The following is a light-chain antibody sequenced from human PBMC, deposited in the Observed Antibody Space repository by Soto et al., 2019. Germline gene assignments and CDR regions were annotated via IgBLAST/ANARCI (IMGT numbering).Light chain of an antibody. J-gene: IGLJ2*01. CDR2: GNN. CDR3: QSYDSSLSAL. V-gene: IGLV1-40*01. CDR1: SSNIGAGYD. Sequence: SVLTQPPSVSGAPGQRVTISCTGSSSNIGAGYDVHWYQQLPGTAPKLLIYGNNNRPSGVPDRFSGSKSGTSASLAITGLQAEDEADYYCQSYDSSLSALFGGGTKLTVL.